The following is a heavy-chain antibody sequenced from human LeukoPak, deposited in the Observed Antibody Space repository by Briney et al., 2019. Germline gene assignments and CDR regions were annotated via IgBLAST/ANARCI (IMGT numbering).Heavy chain of an antibody. D-gene: IGHD3-3*01. CDR3: AKARDYDFWSGFDY. CDR2: ISWNSGSI. J-gene: IGHJ4*02. Sequence: PGGSLRLSCAASGFTFDDYAMHWVRQAPGKGLEWVSGISWNSGSIGYADSVKGRFTISRDNAKNSLYLQMNSLRAEDMVLYYCAKARDYDFWSGFDYWGQGTLVTVSS. V-gene: IGHV3-9*03. CDR1: GFTFDDYA.